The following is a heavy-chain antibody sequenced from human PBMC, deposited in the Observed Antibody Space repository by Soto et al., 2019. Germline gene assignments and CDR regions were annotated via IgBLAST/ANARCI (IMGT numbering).Heavy chain of an antibody. D-gene: IGHD6-13*01. J-gene: IGHJ4*02. V-gene: IGHV3-23*01. Sequence: EVQVLESGGGLVQPGGSLRLSCAASGFTFSSYAMNWVRQTPGKGLEWVSGISGSGGSTYYADSVKGRFTISRDNSKNTLYLQMNSLTAEDTAVYYCAKGDSYSSNWYYYWGQGTLVTVSS. CDR2: ISGSGGST. CDR1: GFTFSSYA. CDR3: AKGDSYSSNWYYY.